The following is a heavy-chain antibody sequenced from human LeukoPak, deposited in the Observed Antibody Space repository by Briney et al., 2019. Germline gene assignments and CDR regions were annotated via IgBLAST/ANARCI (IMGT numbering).Heavy chain of an antibody. CDR1: GFTFSSHW. Sequence: GGSLRLSCAASGFTFSSHWMHWVRQAPGKGLVWVSRINSDGSSTSYADSVKGRFTISRDNAKNTLYLQINSLRAEDTAVYYCARASSGWYYFDYWGQGTLVTVSS. J-gene: IGHJ4*02. CDR2: INSDGSST. D-gene: IGHD6-19*01. CDR3: ARASSGWYYFDY. V-gene: IGHV3-74*01.